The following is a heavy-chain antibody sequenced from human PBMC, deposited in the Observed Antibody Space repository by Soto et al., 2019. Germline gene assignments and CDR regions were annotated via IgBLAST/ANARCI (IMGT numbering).Heavy chain of an antibody. Sequence: SLTCAVSGGSISSSNWWSWVRQPPGKGLEWIEEIYHSGTTNYNPSLKSRVTISVDKSKNQFSLKLSSVTAADTAVYYCARDDSSGYQGLFDPWGQGNLVTVSS. CDR1: GGSISSSNW. CDR3: ARDDSSGYQGLFDP. V-gene: IGHV4-4*02. J-gene: IGHJ5*02. CDR2: IYHSGTT. D-gene: IGHD3-22*01.